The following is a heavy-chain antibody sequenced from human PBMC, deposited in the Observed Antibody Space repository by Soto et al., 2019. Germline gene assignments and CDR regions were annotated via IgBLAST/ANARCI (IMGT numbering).Heavy chain of an antibody. Sequence: GASVKVSCKASGYTFTSYYMHWVRQAPGQGLEWMGIINPSGGSTSYAQKFQGRVTMTRDTSTSTVYLQMNSLRAEDTAVYYCARERDNRTTYYDFYEDYYGMDVWGQGTTVTVSS. V-gene: IGHV1-46*01. D-gene: IGHD3-3*01. J-gene: IGHJ6*02. CDR2: INPSGGST. CDR3: ARERDNRTTYYDFYEDYYGMDV. CDR1: GYTFTSYY.